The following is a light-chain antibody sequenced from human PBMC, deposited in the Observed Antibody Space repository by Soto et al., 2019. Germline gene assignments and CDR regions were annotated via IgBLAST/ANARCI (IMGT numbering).Light chain of an antibody. Sequence: QPVLTQPPSASASLGASVKLTCTLSSGHNSYAIAWHQQQPEKGPRYLMKLNSDGSHSKGAGIPDRFSGSSSGAERYLTISSLQAEDEADYYCQTSSTEIRVFGGGTKVTVL. V-gene: IGLV4-69*01. J-gene: IGLJ3*02. CDR3: QTSSTEIRV. CDR2: LNSDGSH. CDR1: SGHNSYA.